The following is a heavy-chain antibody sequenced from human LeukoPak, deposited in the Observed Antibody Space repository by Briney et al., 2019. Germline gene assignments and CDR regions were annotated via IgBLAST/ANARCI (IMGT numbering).Heavy chain of an antibody. CDR2: ISGSGGST. D-gene: IGHD4-17*01. CDR1: GFTFSSYA. V-gene: IGHV3-23*01. J-gene: IGHJ4*02. Sequence: PGGSLRLSCAASGFTFSSYAMSWVRQAPGKGLEWVSAISGSGGSTYYADSVKGRFTISRDNSKNTLYLQMNSLRAEDTAVYYCASDDYGDYIPLDYWGQGTLVTVSS. CDR3: ASDDYGDYIPLDY.